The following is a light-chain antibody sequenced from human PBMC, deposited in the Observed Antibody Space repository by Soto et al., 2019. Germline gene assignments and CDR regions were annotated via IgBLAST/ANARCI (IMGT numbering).Light chain of an antibody. CDR1: QGISNY. V-gene: IGKV1-27*01. CDR2: AAS. J-gene: IGKJ1*01. Sequence: DIQMTQSPSSLSASVRDRVTITCRASQGISNYLAWYQQKPGKVPKLLIYAASTLQSGVPSRISGSGSETEFTLTIISLQPEDVATYYFQKYGSAPWTFGQGTKVEIK. CDR3: QKYGSAPWT.